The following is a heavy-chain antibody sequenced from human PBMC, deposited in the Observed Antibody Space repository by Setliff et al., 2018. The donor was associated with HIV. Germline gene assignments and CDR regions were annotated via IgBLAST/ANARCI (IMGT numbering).Heavy chain of an antibody. V-gene: IGHV4-34*01. CDR3: ARRFLTVHMDV. Sequence: SETLSLTCAVYGGSFSGYYWSWIRQPPGKGLEWIGEINHSGSTNYNPSLKSRVTISVDTSKNQFSLKLSSVTAADTAVYYCARRFLTVHMDVWGKGTTVTVSS. J-gene: IGHJ6*03. CDR2: INHSGST. CDR1: GGSFSGYY. D-gene: IGHD3-9*01.